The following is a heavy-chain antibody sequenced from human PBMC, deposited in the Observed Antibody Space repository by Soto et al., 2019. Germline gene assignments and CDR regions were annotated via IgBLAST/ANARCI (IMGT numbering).Heavy chain of an antibody. CDR3: ARDRFTMIRGVIRKWWSDP. Sequence: SETLSLTCTVSGGSIRSYSWSWIRHPPGKGLESIRYISDTGNTYYNPSLKSRLTISADPSKNQFSLKLTSVTAADTAVYYCARDRFTMIRGVIRKWWSDPWGQGILVTVSS. CDR2: ISDTGNT. V-gene: IGHV4-59*01. D-gene: IGHD3-10*01. CDR1: GGSIRSYS. J-gene: IGHJ5*02.